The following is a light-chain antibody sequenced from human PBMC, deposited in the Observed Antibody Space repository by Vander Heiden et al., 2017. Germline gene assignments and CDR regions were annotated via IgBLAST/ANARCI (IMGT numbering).Light chain of an antibody. CDR3: QVWDSSSDHVV. CDR1: NIESKS. Sequence: SYVLTQPPSVSVAPGPTARITCGGNNIESKSVHWYQQKPGQAPVLVVYDDNDRPSGIPERFSGSNSGNTATLTISRVEAGDEADYDCQVWDSSSDHVVFGGGTKLTVL. V-gene: IGLV3-21*02. CDR2: DDN. J-gene: IGLJ2*01.